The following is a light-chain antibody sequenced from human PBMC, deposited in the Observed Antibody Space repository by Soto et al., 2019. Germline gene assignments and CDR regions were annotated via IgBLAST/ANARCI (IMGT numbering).Light chain of an antibody. CDR2: YDD. CDR3: EAWDDILNGWV. CDR1: RSNVGDNA. Sequence: QSVLTQPPSVSEAPRQRVTISCSGSRSNVGDNAVNWYQQFPGKAPKLLIYYDDLLTSGVSDRFSGSKSGTSASLAISGLQSEDEGDYYCEAWDDILNGWVFGGRTKLTVL. J-gene: IGLJ3*02. V-gene: IGLV1-36*01.